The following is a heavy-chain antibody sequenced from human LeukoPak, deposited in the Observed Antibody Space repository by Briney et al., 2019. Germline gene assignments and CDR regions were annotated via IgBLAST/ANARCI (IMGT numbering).Heavy chain of an antibody. Sequence: PSETLSLTCTVPGGSISSYYWSWIRQPAGKGLEWIGRIYTSGSTNYNPSLKSRVTMSVDTSKNQFSLKLSSVTAADTAVYYCARDFLGDDFWSGSGYYYMDVWGKGTTVTVSS. D-gene: IGHD3-3*01. V-gene: IGHV4-4*07. CDR2: IYTSGST. J-gene: IGHJ6*03. CDR3: ARDFLGDDFWSGSGYYYMDV. CDR1: GGSISSYY.